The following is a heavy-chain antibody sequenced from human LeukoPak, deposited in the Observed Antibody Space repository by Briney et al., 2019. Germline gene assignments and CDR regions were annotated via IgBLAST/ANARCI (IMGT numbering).Heavy chain of an antibody. D-gene: IGHD6-13*01. V-gene: IGHV3-23*01. CDR3: ARHGSWSFDY. J-gene: IGHJ4*02. Sequence: GGSLRLSGAASGFTFSSHAMSWVRQAPGKGLEWVSAITSGSGSNVYYTDSLKGRFTISRDNSKNTLYLQMNSLRAEDTAVYYCARHGSWSFDYWGQGTLVTVSA. CDR2: ITSGSGSNV. CDR1: GFTFSSHA.